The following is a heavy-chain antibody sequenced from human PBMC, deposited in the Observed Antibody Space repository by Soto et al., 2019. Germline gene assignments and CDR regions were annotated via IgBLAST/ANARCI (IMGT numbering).Heavy chain of an antibody. CDR2: IVAYNGNT. J-gene: IGHJ4*02. CDR3: AREPNYFDY. Sequence: GASVKVSCKASAYTFTSYYMHWVRQAPGQGLEWMGRIVAYNGNTKYAQKLQGRVTMTTDTSTSTAYMELRSLRSDDTAVYYCAREPNYFDYWGQGTLVTVSS. V-gene: IGHV1-18*04. CDR1: AYTFTSYY.